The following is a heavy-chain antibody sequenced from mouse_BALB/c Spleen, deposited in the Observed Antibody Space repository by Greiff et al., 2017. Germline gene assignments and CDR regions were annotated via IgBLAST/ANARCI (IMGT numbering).Heavy chain of an antibody. D-gene: IGHD1-1*01. CDR1: GFTFSSYT. J-gene: IGHJ1*01. CDR2: ISSGGGNT. V-gene: IGHV5-9*03. Sequence: EVQVVESGGGLVKPGGSLKLSCAASGFTFSSYTMSWVRQTPEKRLEWVATISSGGGNTYYPDSVKGRFTISRDNAKNNLYLQMSSLRSEDTALYYCAREGYYGSSWYFDVWGEGTTVTVSS. CDR3: AREGYYGSSWYFDV.